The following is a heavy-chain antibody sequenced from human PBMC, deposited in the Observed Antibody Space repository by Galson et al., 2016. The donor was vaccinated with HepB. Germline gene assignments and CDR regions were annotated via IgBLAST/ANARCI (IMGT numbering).Heavy chain of an antibody. J-gene: IGHJ4*02. CDR3: ARGGRGAISDFFDS. CDR1: GFTFSNYW. V-gene: IGHV3-74*01. CDR2: IKTDGSIN. Sequence: SLRLTCAASGFTFSNYWMYWVRQAPGKGLVWVSRIKTDGSINGYADSVKGRFTISRANGKKTMYLQMNSLRAEDTALYYCARGGRGAISDFFDSWGQGTLVTVSS. D-gene: IGHD1-26*01.